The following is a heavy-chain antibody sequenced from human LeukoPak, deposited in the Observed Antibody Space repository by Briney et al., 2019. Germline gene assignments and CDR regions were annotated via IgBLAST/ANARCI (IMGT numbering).Heavy chain of an antibody. CDR2: ISAYNGNT. Sequence: ASVKVSCKASGYTFTGYGISWVRQAPGQGLEWMGWISAYNGNTNYAQKLQGRVTMTTDTSTSTAYMELRSLRSDDTAVYYCARDKPQLWINSYYYYGMDVWGQGTTVTVSS. CDR1: GYTFTGYG. J-gene: IGHJ6*02. V-gene: IGHV1-18*01. CDR3: ARDKPQLWINSYYYYGMDV. D-gene: IGHD5-18*01.